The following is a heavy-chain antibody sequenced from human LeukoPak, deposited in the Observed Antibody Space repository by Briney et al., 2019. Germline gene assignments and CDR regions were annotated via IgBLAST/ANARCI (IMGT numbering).Heavy chain of an antibody. CDR2: IYYSGST. CDR1: GGSIGSSSYY. D-gene: IGHD2-15*01. J-gene: IGHJ5*02. Sequence: PSETLSLTCTVSGGSIGSSSYYWGWIRQPPGKGLEWIGSIYYSGSTYYNPSLKSRVTISVDTSKNQFSLKLSSVTAADTAVYYCARSTYLIVVVVAATHSGNWFDPWGQGTLVTVSS. V-gene: IGHV4-39*01. CDR3: ARSTYLIVVVVAATHSGNWFDP.